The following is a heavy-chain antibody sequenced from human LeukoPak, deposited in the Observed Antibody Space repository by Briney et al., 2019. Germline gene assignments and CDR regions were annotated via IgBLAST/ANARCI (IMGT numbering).Heavy chain of an antibody. Sequence: TLSLTCTVSGGSISSGGYYWSWIRQPPGKGLEWIGYIYHSGSTYYNPSLKSRVTISVDRSKNQFSLKLSSVTAADTAVYYCARDKGIVGATTAFDIWGQGTMVTVSS. D-gene: IGHD1-26*01. V-gene: IGHV4-30-2*01. CDR2: IYHSGST. CDR1: GGSISSGGYY. CDR3: ARDKGIVGATTAFDI. J-gene: IGHJ3*02.